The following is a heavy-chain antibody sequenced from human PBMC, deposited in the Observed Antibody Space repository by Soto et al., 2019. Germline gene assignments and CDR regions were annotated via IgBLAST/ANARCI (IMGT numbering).Heavy chain of an antibody. V-gene: IGHV1-69*06. CDR2: IIPLLKTV. J-gene: IGHJ6*02. Sequence: QEELVQSGAEVKKPGSSVNVSCKASGGTFASYSITWVRQAPGQRLEWMGEIIPLLKTVNYAQKFQGRVTITGDRSTSTVYMALRRLRSDATAVYYCARDPVDLFGYMDVWGHGTTVTVS. CDR3: ARDPVDLFGYMDV. CDR1: GGTFASYS. D-gene: IGHD6-25*01.